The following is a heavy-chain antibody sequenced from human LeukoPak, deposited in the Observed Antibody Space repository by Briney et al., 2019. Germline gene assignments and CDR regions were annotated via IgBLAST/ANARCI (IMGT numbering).Heavy chain of an antibody. V-gene: IGHV3-23*01. CDR3: AKSPYYYDSSGLNWFDP. CDR1: GFTFSSYA. Sequence: GGSLGLSCAASGFTFSSYAMSWVRQAPGKGLEWVSAISGSGGSTYYADSVKGRFTISRDNSKNTLYLQMNSLRAEDTAVYYCAKSPYYYDSSGLNWFDPWGQGTLVTVSS. CDR2: ISGSGGST. J-gene: IGHJ5*02. D-gene: IGHD3-22*01.